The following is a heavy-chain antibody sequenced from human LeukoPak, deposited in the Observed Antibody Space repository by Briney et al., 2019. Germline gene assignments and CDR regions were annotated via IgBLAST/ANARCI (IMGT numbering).Heavy chain of an antibody. CDR2: INHSGST. CDR3: ARGQIAVAVYFDY. CDR1: GGSFSGYY. V-gene: IGHV4-34*01. Sequence: SETLSLTCAVYGGSFSGYYWSWIRQPPGKGLEWIGEINHSGSTNYNPSLKSRVTISVDTPKNQFSLKLSSVTAADTAVYYCARGQIAVAVYFDYWGQGTLVTVSS. D-gene: IGHD6-19*01. J-gene: IGHJ4*02.